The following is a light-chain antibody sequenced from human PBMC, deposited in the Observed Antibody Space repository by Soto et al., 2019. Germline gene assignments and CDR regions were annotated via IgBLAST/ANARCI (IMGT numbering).Light chain of an antibody. CDR2: DAS. CDR1: QGISGA. Sequence: AIQLTQSPSSLSASVGDRVTITCRASQGISGALAWYQQKPGKAPKVLIYDASTLESGVPSRFSASGFGTEFTLIISSLQPEDFASYYCPHFYNYPLTFGGGTKVEIK. V-gene: IGKV1D-13*01. CDR3: PHFYNYPLT. J-gene: IGKJ4*01.